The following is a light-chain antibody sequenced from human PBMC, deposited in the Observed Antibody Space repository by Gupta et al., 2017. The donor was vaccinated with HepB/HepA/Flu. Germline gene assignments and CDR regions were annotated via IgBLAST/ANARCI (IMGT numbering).Light chain of an antibody. CDR2: DDD. CDR1: NIGSKS. Sequence: SYVLSQAPSVSVAPGKTATITCGGDNIGSKSVHWYQQKSRQAPVVVVYDDDDRPSGIPERFSGSKTGNTATLNISRVEAGDEADYYCQVWDESSEHGVLGGGTKVTVL. V-gene: IGLV3-21*03. CDR3: QVWDESSEHGV. J-gene: IGLJ3*02.